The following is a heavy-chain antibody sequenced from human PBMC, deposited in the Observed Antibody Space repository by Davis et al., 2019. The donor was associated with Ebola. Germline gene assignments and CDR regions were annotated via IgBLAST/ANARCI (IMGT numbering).Heavy chain of an antibody. V-gene: IGHV1-46*01. CDR2: INLSCGTT. Sequence: CGYTFTNSLMHSLRQPRGQALVWMGRINLSCGTTIYVQKFRGRITITADESTSTAYMELSSLRSEDTDVYYGARDLGDYGRDVWGKGTTVTVTS. CDR3: ARDLGDYGRDV. J-gene: IGHJ6*04. CDR1: GYTFTNSL.